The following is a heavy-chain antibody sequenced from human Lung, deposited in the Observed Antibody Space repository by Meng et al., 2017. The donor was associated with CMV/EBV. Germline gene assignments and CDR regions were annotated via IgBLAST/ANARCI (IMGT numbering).Heavy chain of an antibody. CDR2: VNSYTGDT. V-gene: IGHV1-18*04. Sequence: ASVKVSXKAYGYSFNSYIISWVRQAPGQGLEWMGWVNSYTGDTDYAQQFQERITMTTDTSTTTVYMELRSLRTDDTAAYYCARISMIRGIIITGWFDPWGQGPLVPFSS. CDR1: GYSFNSYI. D-gene: IGHD3-10*01. CDR3: ARISMIRGIIITGWFDP. J-gene: IGHJ5*02.